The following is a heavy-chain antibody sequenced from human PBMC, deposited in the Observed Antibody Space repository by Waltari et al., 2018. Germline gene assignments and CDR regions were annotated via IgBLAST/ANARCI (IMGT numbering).Heavy chain of an antibody. CDR3: ARDLPYYDFLSGVGGGYFDP. V-gene: IGHV1-3*01. CDR2: INEGNGNT. CDR1: GYTFTNYA. Sequence: QVQLVQSGAEVKKPGASVKVSCRASGYTFTNYAIHWVRPAPGQSLEWMGRINEGNGNTICSQKFQGRITITRDTSSGTAYMELTSLRSEDTAVYYCARDLPYYDFLSGVGGGYFDPWGQGTLVTVSS. J-gene: IGHJ5*02. D-gene: IGHD3-3*01.